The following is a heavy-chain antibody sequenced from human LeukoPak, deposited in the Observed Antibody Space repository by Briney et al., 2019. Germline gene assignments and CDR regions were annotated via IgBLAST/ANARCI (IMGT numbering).Heavy chain of an antibody. CDR2: INHSGST. CDR1: GGSFSGYY. J-gene: IGHJ3*02. Sequence: SETLSLTCAVYGGSFSGYYWSWIRQPPGKGLEWIGEINHSGSTNYNPSLKSRVTISVDTSKNQFSLKLSSVTAADTAVYYCARGASSSWYFSPDAFDIWGQGTMVTVSS. D-gene: IGHD6-13*01. CDR3: ARGASSSWYFSPDAFDI. V-gene: IGHV4-34*01.